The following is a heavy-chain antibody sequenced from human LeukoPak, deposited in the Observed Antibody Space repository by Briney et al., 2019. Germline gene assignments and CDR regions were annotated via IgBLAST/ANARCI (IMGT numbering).Heavy chain of an antibody. J-gene: IGHJ4*02. CDR3: ARDRGYIDY. CDR1: GXTFSSYS. D-gene: IGHD5-12*01. Sequence: GGSLRLSWAASGXTFSSYSMNWVRQAPGKGLEWVSYISGGSSVIYYADPVKGRFTISRDNAKNSLYLQMNSLRDADTAVYYCARDRGYIDYWGQGSLVTVSS. CDR2: ISGGSSVI. V-gene: IGHV3-48*02.